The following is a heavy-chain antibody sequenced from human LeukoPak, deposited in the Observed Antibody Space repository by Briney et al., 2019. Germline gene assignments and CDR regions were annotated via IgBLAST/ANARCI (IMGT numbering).Heavy chain of an antibody. J-gene: IGHJ4*02. CDR3: AKEAGSGFDY. D-gene: IGHD6-25*01. CDR2: ISYDGSNK. Sequence: PGGSLRLSCAASGFTFSSYGMHWVRQAPGKGLEWVAVISYDGSNKYYADSVKGRFTISRDNSKNTLYLQMNSLRAEDTAVYYCAKEAGSGFDYWGQGTLVTVSS. V-gene: IGHV3-30*18. CDR1: GFTFSSYG.